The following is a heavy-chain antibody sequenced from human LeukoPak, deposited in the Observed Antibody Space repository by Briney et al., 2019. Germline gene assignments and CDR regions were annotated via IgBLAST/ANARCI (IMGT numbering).Heavy chain of an antibody. V-gene: IGHV4-61*02. CDR3: ARAFAMVRGGNYYYYMDV. CDR2: IYTSGST. Sequence: PSETLSLTCTVSGGSISSGAYYWSWIRQPAGKGLEWIGRIYTSGSTNYNPSLKSRVTISVDKSKNQFSLKLSSVTAADTAVYYCARAFAMVRGGNYYYYMDVWGKGTTVTVSS. CDR1: GGSISSGAYY. J-gene: IGHJ6*03. D-gene: IGHD3-10*01.